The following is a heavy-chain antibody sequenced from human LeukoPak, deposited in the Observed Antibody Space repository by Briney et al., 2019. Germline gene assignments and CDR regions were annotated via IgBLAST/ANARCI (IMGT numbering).Heavy chain of an antibody. CDR1: GASISGSSYY. V-gene: IGHV4-39*01. D-gene: IGHD5-24*01. CDR2: IHSSGNT. Sequence: PSETLSLTCTVSGASISGSSYYWSWIRQPPGQGLEWIGTIHSSGNTYYNPSLKSRVTISVDTSKNQFSLKLSSVTAADTAVYCCARPAGWLPRYYFEYWGQGTLVTVSS. CDR3: ARPAGWLPRYYFEY. J-gene: IGHJ4*02.